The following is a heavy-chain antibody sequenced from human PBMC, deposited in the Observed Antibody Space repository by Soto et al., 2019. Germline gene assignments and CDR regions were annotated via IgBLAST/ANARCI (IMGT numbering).Heavy chain of an antibody. CDR3: ARHGFYGDYSSNYFDP. CDR2: IYPSDSTA. V-gene: IGHV5-51*01. D-gene: IGHD4-17*01. J-gene: IGHJ5*02. Sequence: GESLKISCKGSGYSFTNYWIAWMRQMPGEGLEYMGIIYPSDSTARYSPSLQGQVTFSVDKSISTAYLQWNSLKASDTAMYYCARHGFYGDYSSNYFDPWGQGTLVTVSS. CDR1: GYSFTNYW.